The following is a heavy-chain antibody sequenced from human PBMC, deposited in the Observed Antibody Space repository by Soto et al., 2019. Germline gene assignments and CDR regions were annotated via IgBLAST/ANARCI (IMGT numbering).Heavy chain of an antibody. V-gene: IGHV1-69*02. CDR3: ASSNPVGYLSTLGY. CDR2: IIPILGIA. CDR1: GGTFSSYT. Sequence: QVQLVQSGAEVKKPGSSVKVSCKASGGTFSSYTISWVRQAPGQGLEWMGRIIPILGIANYAQKFQGRVTLTAEKSTSTAYMELSSLRSEDTAVYYCASSNPVGYLSTLGYWGQGTLVTVSS. D-gene: IGHD5-18*01. J-gene: IGHJ4*02.